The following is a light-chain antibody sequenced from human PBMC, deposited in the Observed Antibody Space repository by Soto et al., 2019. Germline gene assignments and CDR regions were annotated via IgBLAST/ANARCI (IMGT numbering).Light chain of an antibody. CDR2: GAS. CDR3: QQYHDWTRT. Sequence: DIVMTQYPATLSVSPRERASLSCRASQSVSTNLAWYQQKPGQAPRLLIYGASTRTTDIPGRFSGSGSGTDGTLTISSLQSEDGSMYYCQQYHDWTRTFGQGTKVDIK. V-gene: IGKV3-15*01. CDR1: QSVSTN. J-gene: IGKJ1*01.